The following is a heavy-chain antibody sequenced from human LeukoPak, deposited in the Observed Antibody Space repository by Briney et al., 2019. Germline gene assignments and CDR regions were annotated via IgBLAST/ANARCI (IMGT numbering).Heavy chain of an antibody. D-gene: IGHD3-9*01. V-gene: IGHV3-9*01. CDR1: GFTFDDYA. CDR3: AKASIGYYDILTGRGWYFDL. Sequence: GGSLRLSCAASGFTFDDYAMHWVRQAPGKGLEWVSGISWNSGSIGFADSVKGRFTISRDNAKNPLYLQMNSLRAEDTALYYCAKASIGYYDILTGRGWYFDLWGRGTLVTVSS. CDR2: ISWNSGSI. J-gene: IGHJ2*01.